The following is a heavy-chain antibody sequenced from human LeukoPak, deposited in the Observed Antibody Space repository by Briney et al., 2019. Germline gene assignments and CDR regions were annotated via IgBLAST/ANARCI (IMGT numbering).Heavy chain of an antibody. CDR2: ITSDSSFL. CDR1: GFTFSRST. D-gene: IGHD4-11*01. J-gene: IGHJ4*02. V-gene: IGHV3-21*01. Sequence: GGSLRLSCAASGFTFSRSTMIWVRQAPGKGLEWVSSITSDSSFLTYTDSVKGRFTISRDDAKDSLYLQMESLRAEDTAVYFCTRERYINYGRGGVDCWGQGTLVTVSS. CDR3: TRERYINYGRGGVDC.